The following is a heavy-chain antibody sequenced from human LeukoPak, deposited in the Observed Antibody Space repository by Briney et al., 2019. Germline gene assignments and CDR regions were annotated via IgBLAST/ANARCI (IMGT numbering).Heavy chain of an antibody. CDR1: GYTFTSYD. V-gene: IGHV1-8*01. J-gene: IGHJ4*02. CDR3: ARASPLLRYFDWWRTRLPGGGENDY. Sequence: ASVKVSCNASGYTFTSYDINWVRQANGQGLEWMGWMNPNSGNTGYAQKFQGRVTMIRNTSISTAYMELSSLRSEDTAVYYCARASPLLRYFDWWRTRLPGGGENDYWGQGTLVTVSS. CDR2: MNPNSGNT. D-gene: IGHD3-9*01.